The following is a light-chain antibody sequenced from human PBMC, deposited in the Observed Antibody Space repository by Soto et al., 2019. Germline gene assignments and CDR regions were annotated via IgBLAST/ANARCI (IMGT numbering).Light chain of an antibody. V-gene: IGLV1-47*01. J-gene: IGLJ2*01. CDR3: AAWDDSLSGVV. Sequence: QSVLTQPPSASGTPGLRVTISCSGSSSNIGGNFVFWYQQLPGTAPKLLIYRNNQRPSGVPDRFSGSKSGTSASLAISGLRSEDEADYYCAAWDDSLSGVVFGGGTQQTVL. CDR1: SSNIGGNF. CDR2: RNN.